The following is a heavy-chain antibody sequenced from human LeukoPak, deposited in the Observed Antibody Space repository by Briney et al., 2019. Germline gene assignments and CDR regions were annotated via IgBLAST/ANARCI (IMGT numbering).Heavy chain of an antibody. CDR2: INPSGGST. V-gene: IGHV1-46*01. CDR3: ARAGAVAGSWGYYYYYGMDV. CDR1: GYTFTSYY. D-gene: IGHD6-19*01. Sequence: ASVKVSCKASGYTFTSYYMHWVRQAPGQGLEWMGIINPSGGSTSYAQKFQGRVTMTRDTSTSTVYMELSSLRSEDTAVYYCARAGAVAGSWGYYYYYGMDVWGQGTTVTVSS. J-gene: IGHJ6*02.